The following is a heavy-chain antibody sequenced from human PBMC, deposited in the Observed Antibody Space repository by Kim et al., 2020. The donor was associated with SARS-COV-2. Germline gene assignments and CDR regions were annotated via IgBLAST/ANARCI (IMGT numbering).Heavy chain of an antibody. D-gene: IGHD2-15*01. CDR3: ARGSSYYYMDV. J-gene: IGHJ6*03. Sequence: NKYYADSVKGRFTISRDNSKNTLYLQMNTLGAEDTAVYYCARGSSYYYMDVWGKGTTVTVSS. CDR2: NK. V-gene: IGHV3-30*01.